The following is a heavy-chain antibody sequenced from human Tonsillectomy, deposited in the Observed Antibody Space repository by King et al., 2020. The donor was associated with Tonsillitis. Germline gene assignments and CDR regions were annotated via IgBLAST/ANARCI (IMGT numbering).Heavy chain of an antibody. CDR1: GFTFSYYG. D-gene: IGHD1-14*01. J-gene: IGHJ6*02. CDR3: AKDPTDHAAYYYYAMDV. V-gene: IGHV3-23*04. Sequence: VQLVESGGGLVQPGGSLRLSCAASGFTFSYYGMSWVRQAPGRGLEGVSGISGTGGSTYYADSVKGRFTISRDNSKNTLYLQMNSLRADDTAVYYCAKDPTDHAAYYYYAMDVWGQGTTVTVSS. CDR2: ISGTGGST.